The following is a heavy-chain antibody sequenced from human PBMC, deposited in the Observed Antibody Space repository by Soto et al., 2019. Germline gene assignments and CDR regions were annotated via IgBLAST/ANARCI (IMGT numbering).Heavy chain of an antibody. CDR3: ARHEGYTYGAPSGAFDI. Sequence: KTSETLSLTCSVSGESVRPKYWSWIRQPPGKGLEWIGYIDYVGSAHSSPSLGSRAIISSDTSKNEVSLKLRSVTAADTAVYYCARHEGYTYGAPSGAFDIWGPGTMVTVSS. CDR1: GESVRPKY. J-gene: IGHJ3*02. CDR2: IDYVGSA. D-gene: IGHD5-18*01. V-gene: IGHV4-59*08.